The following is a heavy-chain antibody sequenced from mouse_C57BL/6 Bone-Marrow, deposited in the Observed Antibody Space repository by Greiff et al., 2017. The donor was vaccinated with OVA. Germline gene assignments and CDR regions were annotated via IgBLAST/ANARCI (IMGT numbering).Heavy chain of an antibody. CDR2: IDPSDSYT. J-gene: IGHJ4*01. CDR1: GYTFTSYW. Sequence: VQLQQPGAELVRPGTSVKLSCKASGYTFTSYWMHWVKQRPGQGLEWIGVIDPSDSYTNYNQKFKGKATLTVDTSSSTAYMQLSSLTSEDSAVYYCARDTYAMDNWGQGTAVTVSS. V-gene: IGHV1-59*01. CDR3: ARDTYAMDN.